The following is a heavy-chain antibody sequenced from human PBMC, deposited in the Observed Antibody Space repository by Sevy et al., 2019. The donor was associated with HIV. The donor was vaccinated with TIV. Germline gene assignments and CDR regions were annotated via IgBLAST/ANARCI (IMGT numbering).Heavy chain of an antibody. CDR1: GYTFTIYG. CDR2: ISGYNGNT. V-gene: IGHV1-18*01. J-gene: IGHJ3*02. CDR3: ARESGAVGATGYGFDI. Sequence: ASVKVSCKASGYTFTIYGISWVRQAPGQGLEWMGWISGYNGNTNYAQKFQDRVTMTTDTSTSTGYMELRSLRSDDTAVYYCARESGAVGATGYGFDIWGQGTMVTVSS. D-gene: IGHD1-26*01.